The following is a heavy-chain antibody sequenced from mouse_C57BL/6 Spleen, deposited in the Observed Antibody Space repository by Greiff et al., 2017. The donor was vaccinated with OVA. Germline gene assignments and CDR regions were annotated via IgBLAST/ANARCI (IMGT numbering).Heavy chain of an antibody. CDR1: GFSFSDYG. J-gene: IGHJ2*01. CDR3: GRTGTNDVDY. Sequence: EVKLMESGGGLVKPGGSLKLSCAASGFSFSDYGMHWVRQAPEKGLAWVAYISSGRSTIYYAETVKGRFTFSRDNAKNTLFLQMTSLTSEDTAMYYGGRTGTNDVDYWGQGTTLTVSS. D-gene: IGHD2-12*01. V-gene: IGHV5-17*01. CDR2: ISSGRSTI.